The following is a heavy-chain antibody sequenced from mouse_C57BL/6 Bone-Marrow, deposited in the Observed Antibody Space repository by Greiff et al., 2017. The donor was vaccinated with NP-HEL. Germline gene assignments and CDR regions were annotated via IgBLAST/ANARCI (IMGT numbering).Heavy chain of an antibody. V-gene: IGHV1-72*01. Sequence: QVHVKQPGAELVKPGASVKLSCKASGYTFTSYWMHWVKQRPGRGLEWIGRIDPNSGGTKYNEKFKSKATLTVDKPSSTAYMQLSSLTSEDSAVYYCARKAAYYSNYEYWYFDVWGTGTTVTVSS. CDR3: ARKAAYYSNYEYWYFDV. J-gene: IGHJ1*03. D-gene: IGHD2-5*01. CDR1: GYTFTSYW. CDR2: IDPNSGGT.